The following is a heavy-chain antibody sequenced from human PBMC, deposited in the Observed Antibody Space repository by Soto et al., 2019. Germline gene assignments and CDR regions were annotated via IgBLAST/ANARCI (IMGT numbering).Heavy chain of an antibody. J-gene: IGHJ6*02. Sequence: SETLSLTCAVSGGSISSSNCWSFVRQPPGKGLEWIGEIYHSGSTNYNPSLKSRVTISVDKSKNQFSLKLSSVTAADTAVYYCARWITIFGVVPSGMDVWGQGTTVTVSS. CDR1: GGSISSSNC. CDR3: ARWITIFGVVPSGMDV. D-gene: IGHD3-3*01. V-gene: IGHV4-4*02. CDR2: IYHSGST.